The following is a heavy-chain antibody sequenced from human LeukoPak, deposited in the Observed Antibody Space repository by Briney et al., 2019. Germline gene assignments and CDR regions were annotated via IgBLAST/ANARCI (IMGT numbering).Heavy chain of an antibody. CDR3: ARAPPGIATLAGYMDV. J-gene: IGHJ6*03. Sequence: PGRSLRLSCAASGFTFSSYSMNWVRQAPGKGLEWVSSISSSSSYIYYADSVKGRFTISRDNAKNSLYLQMNSLRADDTAVYYCARAPPGIATLAGYMDVWGKGTTVTVSS. V-gene: IGHV3-21*01. CDR1: GFTFSSYS. D-gene: IGHD6-6*01. CDR2: ISSSSSYI.